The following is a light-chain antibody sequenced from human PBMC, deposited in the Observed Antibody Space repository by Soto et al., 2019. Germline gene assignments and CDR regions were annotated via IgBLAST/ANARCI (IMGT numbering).Light chain of an antibody. Sequence: QSALTQPASVSGSPGQSITISCTGTSSDIGAYDYVSWYQQHPGKAPQLMIYDASHRPSGISDRFSGSKSGSTASLTISGLQADDEADYYCSSSTSRSRRYVFGIGTKLTVL. V-gene: IGLV2-14*01. CDR2: DAS. CDR3: SSSTSRSRRYV. J-gene: IGLJ1*01. CDR1: SSDIGAYDY.